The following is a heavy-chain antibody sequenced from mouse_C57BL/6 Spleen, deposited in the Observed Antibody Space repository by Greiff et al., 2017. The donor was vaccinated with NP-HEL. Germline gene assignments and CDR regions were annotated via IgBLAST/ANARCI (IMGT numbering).Heavy chain of an antibody. CDR1: GYTFTDYN. Sequence: VQLQQSGPELVKPGASVKIPCKASGYTFTDYNMDWVKQSHGKSLEWIGDINPNNGGTIYNQKFKGKATLTVDKSSSTAYMELRSLTSEDTAVYYCAREGGEYGNQSQSIYWYFDVWGTGTTVTVSS. CDR3: AREGGEYGNQSQSIYWYFDV. V-gene: IGHV1-18*01. J-gene: IGHJ1*03. CDR2: INPNNGGT. D-gene: IGHD2-10*02.